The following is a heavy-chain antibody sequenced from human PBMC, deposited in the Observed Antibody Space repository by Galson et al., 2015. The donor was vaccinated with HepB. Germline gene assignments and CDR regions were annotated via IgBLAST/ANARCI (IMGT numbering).Heavy chain of an antibody. V-gene: IGHV4-31*03. CDR2: IYYSGST. CDR3: ARYETGAAAMFVDNWFDP. D-gene: IGHD2-2*01. CDR1: GGSISSGGYY. Sequence: TLSLTCTVSGGSISSGGYYWSWVRQHPGKGLEWIGYIYYSGSTYYNPSLKSRVTISVDTSKNQFSLKLSSVTAADTAVYYCARYETGAAAMFVDNWFDPWGQGTLVTVSS. J-gene: IGHJ5*02.